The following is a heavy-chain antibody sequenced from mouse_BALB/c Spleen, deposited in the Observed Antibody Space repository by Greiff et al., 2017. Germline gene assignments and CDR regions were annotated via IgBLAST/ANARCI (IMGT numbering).Heavy chain of an antibody. CDR3: ARSRYGNYQAWFAY. D-gene: IGHD2-1*01. J-gene: IGHJ3*01. CDR1: GYTFTSYW. CDR2: INPSTGYT. Sequence: QVQLQQSGAELAKPGASVKMSCKASGYTFTSYWMHWVKQRPGQGLEWIGYINPSTGYTEYNQKFKDKATLTADKSSSTAYMQLSSLTSEDSAVYYCARSRYGNYQAWFAYWGQGTLVTVSA. V-gene: IGHV1-7*01.